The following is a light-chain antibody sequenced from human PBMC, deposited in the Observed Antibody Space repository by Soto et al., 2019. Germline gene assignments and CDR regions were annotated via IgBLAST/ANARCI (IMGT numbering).Light chain of an antibody. CDR1: QGVSSC. J-gene: IGKJ5*01. CDR2: AAS. CDR3: QKCSCVIT. V-gene: IGKV1-27*01. Sequence: DIQMTQSPSSLSSSAGDRVTITCRASQGVSSCLAWYQQKLGKVPKLLISAASTLQSVVPSRFSGSGAGTDSTITIRRQQAEDVANYCCQKCSCVITFGQGTQLEIK.